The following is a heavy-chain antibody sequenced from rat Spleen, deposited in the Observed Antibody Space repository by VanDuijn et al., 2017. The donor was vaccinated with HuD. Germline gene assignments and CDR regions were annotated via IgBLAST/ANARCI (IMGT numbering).Heavy chain of an antibody. CDR1: GFTLSRYHV. CDR3: AKTNNPYFYIMDA. CDR2: INSAGST. Sequence: VQLKESGPGLVQPSQTLSLTCTVSGFTLSRYHVHWVRQPPGKGLEWMGYINSAGSTNYNPSLKSRISITRDTSKNQFFLQVNSVTTEDTATFYCAKTNNPYFYIMDAWGQGASVTVSS. V-gene: IGHV3-3*01. D-gene: IGHD3-4*01. J-gene: IGHJ4*01.